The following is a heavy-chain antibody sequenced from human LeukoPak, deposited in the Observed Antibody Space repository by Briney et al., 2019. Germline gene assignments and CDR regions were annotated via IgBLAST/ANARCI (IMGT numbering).Heavy chain of an antibody. CDR2: ISGSGGST. J-gene: IGHJ4*02. V-gene: IGHV3-23*01. CDR3: TAYYDSSGYLGGYFDY. CDR1: GFTFSSYG. Sequence: GGSLRLSCAASGFTFSSYGMSWVRQAPGKGLEWVSAISGSGGSTYYADSVKGRFTISRDNSKNTLYLQMNSLRAEDTAVYYCTAYYDSSGYLGGYFDYWGQGTLVTVSS. D-gene: IGHD3-22*01.